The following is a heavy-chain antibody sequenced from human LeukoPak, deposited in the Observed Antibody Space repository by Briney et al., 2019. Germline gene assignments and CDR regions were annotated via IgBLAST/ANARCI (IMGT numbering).Heavy chain of an antibody. CDR3: ARPNPLGYCSSTSCYEYYFVY. Sequence: GGSLRLSCAGSGFTFSSYEMNWVRQAPGKGLEWVSHISSSGSTIYYADSVKGRFTISRDNAKNSLYLQMNSLRAEDTAVYYCARPNPLGYCSSTSCYEYYFVYWGQGTLVTVSS. J-gene: IGHJ4*02. CDR2: ISSSGSTI. CDR1: GFTFSSYE. V-gene: IGHV3-48*03. D-gene: IGHD2-2*01.